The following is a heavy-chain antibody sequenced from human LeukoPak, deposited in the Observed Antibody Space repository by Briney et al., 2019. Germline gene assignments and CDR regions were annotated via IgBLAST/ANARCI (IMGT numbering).Heavy chain of an antibody. CDR3: ARSGLGYCSGGSCYSDYYYGMDV. CDR1: GFTFSSYE. CDR2: ISSRGSTI. J-gene: IGHJ6*02. Sequence: EGSLRLSCAASGFTFSSYEMNWVRQAPGKGLEWVSYISSRGSTIYYADSVKGRFTISRDNAKNSLYLQMNSLRAEDTAVYYCARSGLGYCSGGSCYSDYYYGMDVWGQGTTVTVSS. D-gene: IGHD2-15*01. V-gene: IGHV3-48*03.